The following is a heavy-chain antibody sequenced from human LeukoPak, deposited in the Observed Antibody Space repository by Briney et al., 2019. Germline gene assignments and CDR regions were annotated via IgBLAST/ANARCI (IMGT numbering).Heavy chain of an antibody. CDR1: GGTFSSYA. D-gene: IGHD4-17*01. V-gene: IGHV1-69*13. Sequence: ASVKVSCKASGGTFSSYAISWARQAPGQGLEWMGGIIPIFGTANYAQKFQGRVTITADESTSTAYMELSSLRSEDTAVYYCARGGYGDYFDYWGQGTLVTVSS. CDR2: IIPIFGTA. J-gene: IGHJ4*02. CDR3: ARGGYGDYFDY.